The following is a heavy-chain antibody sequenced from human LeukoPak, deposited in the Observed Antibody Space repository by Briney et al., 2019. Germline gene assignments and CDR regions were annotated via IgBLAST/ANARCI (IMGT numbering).Heavy chain of an antibody. V-gene: IGHV4-61*02. D-gene: IGHD7-27*01. CDR3: AKDPFHWGTIYFDY. J-gene: IGHJ4*02. CDR2: IYTSGST. Sequence: PSQTLSLTCTVSGGSISSGSYYWSWIRQPAGKGLEWIGRIYTSGSTNYNPSLKSRVTISVDTSKNQFSLKLSSVTAADTAVYYCAKDPFHWGTIYFDYWGQGTLVTVSS. CDR1: GGSISSGSYY.